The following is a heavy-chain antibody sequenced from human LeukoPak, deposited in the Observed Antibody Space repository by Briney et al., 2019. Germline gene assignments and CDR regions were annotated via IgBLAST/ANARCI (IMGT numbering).Heavy chain of an antibody. J-gene: IGHJ5*02. V-gene: IGHV4-61*02. Sequence: SETLSLTCTVSGGSISSGSYHWSWIRQPAGKGLEWIGRIYTSGSTNYNPSFKSRVTISVDTSKNQFSLKLSSVTAGDTAVYYCARASTAQYTWFEPWGQGTLVTVSP. D-gene: IGHD2/OR15-2a*01. CDR2: IYTSGST. CDR3: ARASTAQYTWFEP. CDR1: GGSISSGSYH.